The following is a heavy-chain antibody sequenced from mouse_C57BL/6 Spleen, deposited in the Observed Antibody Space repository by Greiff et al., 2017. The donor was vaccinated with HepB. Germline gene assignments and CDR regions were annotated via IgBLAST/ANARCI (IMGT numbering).Heavy chain of an antibody. Sequence: QVQLQQSGAELVRPGTSVKVSCKASGYAFTNYLIEWVKQRPGQGLEWIGVINPGSGGTNYNEKFKGKATLTADKSSSTAYMQLSSLTSEDSAVYFCARLEGIRRSYFDYWGQGTTLTVSS. CDR3: ARLEGIRRSYFDY. D-gene: IGHD1-1*01. CDR1: GYAFTNYL. V-gene: IGHV1-54*01. CDR2: INPGSGGT. J-gene: IGHJ2*01.